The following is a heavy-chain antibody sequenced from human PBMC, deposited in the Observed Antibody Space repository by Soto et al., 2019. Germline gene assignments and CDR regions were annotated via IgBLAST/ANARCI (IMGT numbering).Heavy chain of an antibody. D-gene: IGHD2-21*02. Sequence: QVQLVESGGGVVQPGRSLRLSCAASGFTFSNYGMQWVRQAPGKGLEWVAVISYDGRNKYYADSVKGRFTISRDNSKNKLDLQMNSLRADDTAVYFCAIEGTVKPSYFFDYWGQGTLVTVSS. V-gene: IGHV3-30*03. CDR2: ISYDGRNK. CDR1: GFTFSNYG. CDR3: AIEGTVKPSYFFDY. J-gene: IGHJ4*02.